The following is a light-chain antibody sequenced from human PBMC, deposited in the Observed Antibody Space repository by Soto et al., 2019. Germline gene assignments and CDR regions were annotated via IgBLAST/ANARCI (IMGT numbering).Light chain of an antibody. J-gene: IGKJ1*01. CDR2: KVS. Sequence: DVVMTQSPLSLPVTLGQTASSSCRSSQSLVYSDGNTYLNWFHQRPGQSPRRLIYKVSDRGSGVPARFSGSGSVIYFTLKISRVEAEDVGVYYCIEGAHWPWTFGQGTKVEIK. V-gene: IGKV2-30*01. CDR3: IEGAHWPWT. CDR1: QSLVYSDGNTY.